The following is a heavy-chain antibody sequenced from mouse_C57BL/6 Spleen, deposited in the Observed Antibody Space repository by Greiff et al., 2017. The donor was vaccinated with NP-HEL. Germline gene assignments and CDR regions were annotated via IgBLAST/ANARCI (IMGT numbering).Heavy chain of an antibody. Sequence: EVQLVESEGGLVQPGSSMKLSCTASGFTFSDYYMAWVRQVPEKGLEWVANINYDGSSTYYLDSLKSRFIISRDNAKNILYLQMSSLKSEDTATYYCARVDYYGSSHGAMDYWGQGTSVTVSS. CDR1: GFTFSDYY. CDR3: ARVDYYGSSHGAMDY. CDR2: INYDGSST. V-gene: IGHV5-16*01. D-gene: IGHD1-1*01. J-gene: IGHJ4*01.